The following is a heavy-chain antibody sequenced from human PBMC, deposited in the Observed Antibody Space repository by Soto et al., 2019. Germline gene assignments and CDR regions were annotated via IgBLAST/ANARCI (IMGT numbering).Heavy chain of an antibody. Sequence: SETLSLTCTVSGGSISSGDYYWSWIRQPPGKGLEWIGYISYSGSTNYNSSLKSRVTISVDTSNNQFSLKLNSVTAADTAVYYCARRIKNYFGMDVWGQGTTVTVSS. CDR2: ISYSGST. D-gene: IGHD2-15*01. CDR3: ARRIKNYFGMDV. CDR1: GGSISSGDYY. J-gene: IGHJ6*02. V-gene: IGHV4-61*08.